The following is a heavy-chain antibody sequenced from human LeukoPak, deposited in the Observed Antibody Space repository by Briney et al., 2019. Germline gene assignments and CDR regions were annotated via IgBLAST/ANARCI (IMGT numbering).Heavy chain of an antibody. CDR2: IYHSGRT. D-gene: IGHD2-8*01. V-gene: IGHV4-38-2*02. Sequence: KPSETLSLTCTVSGYSISSGYYWGWIRPPPGKGLEWIGSIYHSGRTFYNPSLKSRVTISVDTSKNQFSLKLTSVTAADTAVYYCARAHCTNGVCTFDYWGQGTLVTVSS. CDR1: GYSISSGYY. CDR3: ARAHCTNGVCTFDY. J-gene: IGHJ4*02.